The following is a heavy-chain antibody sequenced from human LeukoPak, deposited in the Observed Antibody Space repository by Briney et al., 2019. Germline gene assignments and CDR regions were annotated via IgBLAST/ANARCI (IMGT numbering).Heavy chain of an antibody. J-gene: IGHJ4*02. CDR3: ATLTTVTPYYFDY. Sequence: ASVKVSCKVSGYTLTELSMHWVRRAPGKGLEWMGGFDPEDGETIYAQKFQGRVTMTEDTSTDTAYMELSSLRSEDTAVYYCATLTTVTPYYFDYWGQGTLVTVSS. D-gene: IGHD4-11*01. V-gene: IGHV1-24*01. CDR2: FDPEDGET. CDR1: GYTLTELS.